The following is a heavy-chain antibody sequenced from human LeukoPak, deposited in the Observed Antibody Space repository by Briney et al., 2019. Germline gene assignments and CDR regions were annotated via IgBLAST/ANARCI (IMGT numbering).Heavy chain of an antibody. D-gene: IGHD6-13*01. Sequence: SETLSLTCTVSGGSISTYYWSWIRQPAGRGLEWIGRVYPSGRTSYNPSLENRVTMSVDTSKKQFSLKLRSVTAADTAVYYCASGGRISAVNWFDPWGQGTLVTVSS. CDR3: ASGGRISAVNWFDP. V-gene: IGHV4-4*07. CDR2: VYPSGRT. CDR1: GGSISTYY. J-gene: IGHJ5*02.